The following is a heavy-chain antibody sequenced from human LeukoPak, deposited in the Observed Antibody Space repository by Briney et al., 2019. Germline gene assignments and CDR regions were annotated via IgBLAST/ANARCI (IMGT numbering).Heavy chain of an antibody. V-gene: IGHV1-18*01. J-gene: IGHJ4*02. D-gene: IGHD1-1*01. Sequence: GASVKVSCKASGYTFTNYGISWVRQAPGQGLEWMGWISTNSGKTKYAQKFQGRVTMTTDTSTSTAYMELRSLRSDDTAVYYCARDRDWNLDYWGQGTLSPSPQ. CDR3: ARDRDWNLDY. CDR1: GYTFTNYG. CDR2: ISTNSGKT.